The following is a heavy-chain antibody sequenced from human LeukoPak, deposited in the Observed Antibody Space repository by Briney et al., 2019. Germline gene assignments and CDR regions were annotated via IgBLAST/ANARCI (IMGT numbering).Heavy chain of an antibody. V-gene: IGHV4-39*01. CDR1: GGSISSSSYY. CDR2: IYYSGST. Sequence: KASETLSLTCTVSGGSISSSSYYWGWIRQPPGKGLEWIGSIYYSGSTYYNPSLKSRVTISVDTSKNQFSLKLSSVTAADTAVYYCARHMVPDFGENLDYWGQGTLVTVSS. D-gene: IGHD3-10*01. CDR3: ARHMVPDFGENLDY. J-gene: IGHJ4*02.